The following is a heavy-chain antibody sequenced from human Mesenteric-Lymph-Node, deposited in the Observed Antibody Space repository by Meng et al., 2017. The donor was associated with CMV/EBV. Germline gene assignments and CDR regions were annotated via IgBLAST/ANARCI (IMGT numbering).Heavy chain of an antibody. CDR3: ARHGAGMTVAARPDY. CDR2: IYPGDSDT. V-gene: IGHV5-51*01. Sequence: SGYSVTNYWMAWVRQMPGKGLEWMGVIYPGDSDTRYSPSFQGQVTISADRSINTAYVQWSSLKASDTAMYYCARHGAGMTVAARPDYWGQGTLVTVSS. CDR1: GYSVTNYW. J-gene: IGHJ4*02. D-gene: IGHD6-6*01.